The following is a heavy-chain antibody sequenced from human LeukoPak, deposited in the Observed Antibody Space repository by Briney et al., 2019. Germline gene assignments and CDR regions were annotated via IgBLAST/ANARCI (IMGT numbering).Heavy chain of an antibody. V-gene: IGHV1-2*02. J-gene: IGHJ6*04. D-gene: IGHD2-15*01. CDR1: GYTFTGYY. Sequence: ASVKVSCKASGYTFTGYYMHWVRQAPGQGLEWMGWINPNSGGTNYAQKFQGRVTMTRDTSISTAYMELSRLRSDDTAVYYCARVGAGSCYFCRMDVWGKGTTVTVSS. CDR2: INPNSGGT. CDR3: ARVGAGSCYFCRMDV.